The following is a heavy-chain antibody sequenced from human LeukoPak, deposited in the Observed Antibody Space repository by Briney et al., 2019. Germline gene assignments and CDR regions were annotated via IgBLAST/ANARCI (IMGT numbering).Heavy chain of an antibody. D-gene: IGHD3-22*01. J-gene: IGHJ4*02. Sequence: GGSLRLSCAASGFTSSSYWMHWVRQAPGKGLVWVSRINSDGSSTSYADSVKGRFTISRDNAKNSLYLQMNSLRAEDTAVYYCARVGYDGTGYYSLGNYWGQGTLVSVSS. CDR2: INSDGSST. CDR3: ARVGYDGTGYYSLGNY. CDR1: GFTSSSYW. V-gene: IGHV3-74*01.